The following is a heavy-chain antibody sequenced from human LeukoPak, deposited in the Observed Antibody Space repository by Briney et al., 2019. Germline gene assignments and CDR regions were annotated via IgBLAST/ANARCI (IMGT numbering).Heavy chain of an antibody. CDR1: GGSISSSSYY. D-gene: IGHD6-13*01. CDR2: IYYSGST. CDR3: ARHAYSSSWYLFDY. V-gene: IGHV4-39*01. Sequence: SETLSLTCTVSGGSISSSSYYWGWIRQPPGKGLEWIGSIYYSGSTYYNPSLKSRVTISVDTSKNQFSLKLSSVTAADTAVYYCARHAYSSSWYLFDYWGQGTLVTVSS. J-gene: IGHJ4*02.